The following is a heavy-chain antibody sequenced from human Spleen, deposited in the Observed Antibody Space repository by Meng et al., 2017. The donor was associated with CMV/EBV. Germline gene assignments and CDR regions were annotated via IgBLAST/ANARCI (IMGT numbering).Heavy chain of an antibody. D-gene: IGHD3-22*01. CDR2: ISTYNGNT. Sequence: KASGYTFTTHGIAWVRQAPGQGLEWMGWISTYNGNTLYTQKFQGRVTMTTDTSTTTAYMELRSLGSDDTAVYYCARDEDSSAFWFDPWGQGTLVTV. V-gene: IGHV1-18*01. J-gene: IGHJ5*02. CDR1: GYTFTTHG. CDR3: ARDEDSSAFWFDP.